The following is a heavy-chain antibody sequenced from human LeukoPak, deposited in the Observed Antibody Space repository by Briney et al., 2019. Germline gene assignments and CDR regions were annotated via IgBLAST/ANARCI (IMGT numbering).Heavy chain of an antibody. Sequence: GGSMRLSCVASGFTLDDYALHWVRQAPGKGLEWISLISGDGDNTYYADSVKGRFTISRGNAQKSLYLQMNSLRAEDTAVYYCARVGYSSGWYFDYWGQGTLVTVSS. J-gene: IGHJ4*02. V-gene: IGHV3-43*02. CDR2: ISGDGDNT. CDR1: GFTLDDYA. D-gene: IGHD6-19*01. CDR3: ARVGYSSGWYFDY.